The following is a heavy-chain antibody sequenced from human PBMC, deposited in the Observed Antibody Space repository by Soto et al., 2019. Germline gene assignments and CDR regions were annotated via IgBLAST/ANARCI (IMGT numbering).Heavy chain of an antibody. D-gene: IGHD4-17*01. J-gene: IGHJ4*02. CDR3: AHILPTVISFDY. CDR2: IYWDDDK. Sequence: QITLKESGPPLVKPTQTLTLTCTFSGFSLSTSGVGVGWIRQPPGKALEWLALIYWDDDKRYSPSLKSRLTITKDTSKNQVVLTMTNMDPVDTATYYCAHILPTVISFDYWGQGTLVTVSS. V-gene: IGHV2-5*02. CDR1: GFSLSTSGVG.